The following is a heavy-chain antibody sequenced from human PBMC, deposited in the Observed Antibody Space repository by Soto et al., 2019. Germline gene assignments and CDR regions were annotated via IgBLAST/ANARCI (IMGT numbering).Heavy chain of an antibody. CDR1: GGTFSSYA. CDR3: ARPRRTTGTTRRGGEYYYYGMDV. Sequence: QVQLVQSGAEVKKPGSSVKVSCKASGGTFSSYAISWVRQAPGQGLEWMGGIIPIFGTANYAQKFQGRVTITADKSTSTAYMELSSLRSEDTAVYYCARPRRTTGTTRRGGEYYYYGMDVWGQGTTVTVSS. J-gene: IGHJ6*02. D-gene: IGHD1-1*01. CDR2: IIPIFGTA. V-gene: IGHV1-69*06.